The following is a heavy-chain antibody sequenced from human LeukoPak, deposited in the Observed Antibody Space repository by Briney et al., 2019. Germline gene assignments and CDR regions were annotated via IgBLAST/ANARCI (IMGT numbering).Heavy chain of an antibody. CDR3: ARAVSYYDFWSGYYYFDY. J-gene: IGHJ4*02. CDR2: INHSGST. V-gene: IGHV4-34*01. D-gene: IGHD3-3*01. Sequence: SETLSLTCAVYGGSFSGYYWSWIRQPRGKGLEWIGEINHSGSTNYNPSLKSRVTISVDTSKNQFSLKLSSVTAADTAVYYCARAVSYYDFWSGYYYFDYWGQGTLVTVSS. CDR1: GGSFSGYY.